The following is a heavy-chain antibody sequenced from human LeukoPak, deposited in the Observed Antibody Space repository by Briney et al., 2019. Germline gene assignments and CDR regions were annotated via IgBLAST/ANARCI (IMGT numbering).Heavy chain of an antibody. J-gene: IGHJ4*02. Sequence: PSETLSLTCTVSGGSISSYYWSWIRQPPGKGLERIGYIYYSGSTNYNPSLKSRVTISVDTSKNQFSLKLSSVTAADTAVYYCARGRPGYSSGWPVYYFDYWGQGTLVTVSS. D-gene: IGHD6-19*01. CDR3: ARGRPGYSSGWPVYYFDY. V-gene: IGHV4-59*01. CDR2: IYYSGST. CDR1: GGSISSYY.